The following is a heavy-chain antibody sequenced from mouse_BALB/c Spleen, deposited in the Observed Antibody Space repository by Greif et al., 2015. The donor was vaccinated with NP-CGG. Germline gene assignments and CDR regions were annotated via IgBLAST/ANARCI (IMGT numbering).Heavy chain of an antibody. V-gene: IGHV1-77*01. J-gene: IGHJ2*01. Sequence: QVQLQQSGAELARPGASVKLSCKASGYTFTDYYINWVKQRAGQGLEWIGEIYPGSGNTYYNEKFKGKATLTADKSSSTAYMQLSSLTSEDSAVYFCARIGDYALDYWGQGTTLTVSS. CDR3: ARIGDYALDY. CDR2: IYPGSGNT. D-gene: IGHD2-4*01. CDR1: GYTFTDYY.